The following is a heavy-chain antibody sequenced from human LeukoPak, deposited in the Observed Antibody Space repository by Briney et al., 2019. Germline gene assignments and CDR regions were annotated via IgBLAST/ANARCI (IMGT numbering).Heavy chain of an antibody. D-gene: IGHD1-26*01. Sequence: ASVKVSCKASGYTFTDYYMHWVRQAPGQGLEWMGWINPNSGGTNYAQKFQGRVAMTRDTSISTAYMELSRLRSDDTAVYYCARPSGSYPYYYYMDVWGKGTTVTVSS. J-gene: IGHJ6*03. V-gene: IGHV1-2*02. CDR1: GYTFTDYY. CDR3: ARPSGSYPYYYYMDV. CDR2: INPNSGGT.